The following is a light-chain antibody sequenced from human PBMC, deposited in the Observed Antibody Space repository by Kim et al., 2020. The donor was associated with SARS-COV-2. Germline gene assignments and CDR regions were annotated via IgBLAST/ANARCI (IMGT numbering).Light chain of an antibody. CDR3: QQYNNWPWT. V-gene: IGKV3-15*01. Sequence: ETVMTQSPATLSVSPGERPTLSCRASQSVSTNLAWYQQKPGQAPRLLIYGASTRATGIPAGFSGSGSGTEFTLTISSLQSEDFAVYYCQQYNNWPWTFGQGTKVDIK. CDR1: QSVSTN. CDR2: GAS. J-gene: IGKJ1*01.